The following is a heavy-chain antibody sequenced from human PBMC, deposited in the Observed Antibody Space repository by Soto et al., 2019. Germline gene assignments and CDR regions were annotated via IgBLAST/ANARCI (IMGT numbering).Heavy chain of an antibody. J-gene: IGHJ5*02. Sequence: GGSLRLSCVGSGFNFSSHAMSWVRQAPGKGLEWVSSVSGSGGSKHFPDFLKGRFSSSRDNSKNTLYLEMNSLRVEDTAVYYCAKDLPLWSGYSFSENHWGQGTLVTVSS. V-gene: IGHV3-23*01. CDR1: GFNFSSHA. CDR3: AKDLPLWSGYSFSENH. CDR2: VSGSGGSK. D-gene: IGHD3-3*01.